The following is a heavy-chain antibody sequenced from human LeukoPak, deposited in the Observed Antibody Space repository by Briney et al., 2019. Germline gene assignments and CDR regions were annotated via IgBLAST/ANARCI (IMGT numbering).Heavy chain of an antibody. D-gene: IGHD5-18*01. J-gene: IGHJ6*03. CDR3: ARGPVDTGYYYYMDV. Sequence: ASVKVSCKASGYTFTSYAMNWVRQAPGQGLEWMGWINTNTGNPTYAQGFTGRFVFSLGTSVSTAYLQISSLKAEDTAVYYCARGPVDTGYYYYMDVWGKGTTVTVSS. CDR2: INTNTGNP. V-gene: IGHV7-4-1*02. CDR1: GYTFTSYA.